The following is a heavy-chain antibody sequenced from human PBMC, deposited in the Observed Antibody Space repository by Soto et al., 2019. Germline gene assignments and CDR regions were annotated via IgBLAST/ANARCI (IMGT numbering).Heavy chain of an antibody. CDR3: NREYPQSYTFDY. J-gene: IGHJ4*02. CDR2: IYSSGFDT. D-gene: IGHD2-2*02. CDR1: GYTLTTYY. V-gene: IGHV1-46*03. Sequence: ASVKVSCKASGYTLTTYYMHWVRQAPGQGLEWMGIIYSSGFDTRYAQKFQGRVTMTRDTSTSTVYMELSSLRSEDTAVYYCNREYPQSYTFDYWGQGTLVTVSS.